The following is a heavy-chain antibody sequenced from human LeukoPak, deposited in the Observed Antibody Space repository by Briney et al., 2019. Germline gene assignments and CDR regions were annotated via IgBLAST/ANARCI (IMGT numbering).Heavy chain of an antibody. J-gene: IGHJ6*04. V-gene: IGHV3-7*01. Sequence: PGGSLRLSCAASGFTFSSYWMSWVRQAPGKGLEWVANIKQDGSEKYYVDSVKGRFTISRDNAKNSLYLQMNSLRAEDTAVYYCASVGGYSTYYSYGWDVGGKGPRYPVPS. CDR2: IKQDGSEK. D-gene: IGHD5-24*01. CDR3: ASVGGYSTYYSYGWDV. CDR1: GFTFSSYW.